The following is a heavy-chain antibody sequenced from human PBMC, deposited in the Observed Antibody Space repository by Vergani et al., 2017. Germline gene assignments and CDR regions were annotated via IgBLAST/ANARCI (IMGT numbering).Heavy chain of an antibody. CDR1: GYSLGSGFY. CDR2: IHNRGKT. D-gene: IGHD6-13*01. CDR3: ARGSRAAGYSGPDS. V-gene: IGHV4-38-2*02. J-gene: IGHJ4*02. Sequence: QVRLEESGPGLLKPSETLSLTCSVSGYSLGSGFYWAWIRQSPGEGLQWLTSIHNRGKTYHNPSLKSRVSVSLDTSKNRFSLNLTSVTATDTAVYYCARGSRAAGYSGPDSWGQGTRVTVSS.